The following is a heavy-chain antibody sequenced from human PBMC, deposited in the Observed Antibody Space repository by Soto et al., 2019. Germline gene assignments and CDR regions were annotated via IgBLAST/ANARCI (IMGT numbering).Heavy chain of an antibody. Sequence: ESGGGLVQPGGSLRLSCAASGVTVGNNYMSWFRQAPGKGLEWVSVTYSGGDTRYADSVKGRFTMSRDSTTNTVYLQMDRLRAEDTAVYFCARNVPVTALGYWGQGSLVTVSS. J-gene: IGHJ4*02. D-gene: IGHD4-17*01. CDR2: TYSGGDT. V-gene: IGHV3-66*01. CDR3: ARNVPVTALGY. CDR1: GVTVGNNY.